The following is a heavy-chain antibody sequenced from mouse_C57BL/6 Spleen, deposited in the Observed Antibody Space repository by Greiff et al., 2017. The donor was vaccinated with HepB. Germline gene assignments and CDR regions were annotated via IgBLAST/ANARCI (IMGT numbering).Heavy chain of an antibody. CDR1: GYAFSSSW. J-gene: IGHJ4*01. V-gene: IGHV1-82*01. CDR3: SEFYYGSSLYYAMDD. CDR2: IYPGDGDT. Sequence: QVQLKESGPELVKPGASVKISCKASGYAFSSSWMNWVKQRPGKGLEWIGRIYPGDGDTNYNGKFKGKATLTADKSSSTAYMQLSSLTSEDYAVYFYSEFYYGSSLYYAMDDWGQGTSVTVSS. D-gene: IGHD1-1*01.